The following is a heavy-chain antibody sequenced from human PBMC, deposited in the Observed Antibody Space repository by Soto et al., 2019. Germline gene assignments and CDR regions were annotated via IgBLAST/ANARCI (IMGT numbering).Heavy chain of an antibody. CDR3: ARLGGMGWELTAGLDY. J-gene: IGHJ4*02. Sequence: QVQLVQSGAEVKKPGSSVKVSCKASGGTFSSYAISWVRQAPGQGLEWMGGIIPIFGTANYAQKFQGRVTITADESTSTAYMELSSLRSEDTAVYYCARLGGMGWELTAGLDYWGQGTLVTVSS. CDR2: IIPIFGTA. D-gene: IGHD3-16*01. CDR1: GGTFSSYA. V-gene: IGHV1-69*01.